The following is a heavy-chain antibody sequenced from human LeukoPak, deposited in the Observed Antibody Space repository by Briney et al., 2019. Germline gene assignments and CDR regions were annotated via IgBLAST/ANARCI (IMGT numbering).Heavy chain of an antibody. CDR3: ARHGGEYYYDSSGYYGY. CDR2: IYYSGST. V-gene: IGHV4-59*08. J-gene: IGHJ4*02. D-gene: IGHD3-22*01. Sequence: PSETLSLTCTVSGGSISSYYWSWIRQPPGKGLEWIGYIYYSGSTNYNPSLKSRVTISVDTSKNQFSLKLSPVTAADTAVYYCARHGGEYYYDSSGYYGYWGQGTLVTVSS. CDR1: GGSISSYY.